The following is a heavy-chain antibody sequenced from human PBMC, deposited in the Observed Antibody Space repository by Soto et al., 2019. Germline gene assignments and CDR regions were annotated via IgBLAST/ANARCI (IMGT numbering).Heavy chain of an antibody. CDR1: GFTFRSYA. J-gene: IGHJ6*03. D-gene: IGHD6-13*01. CDR3: ASPRLSGYTSNWYYMDV. Sequence: GGSLRLSCAASGFTFRSYAMTWVRQAPGKGLEWVSCMGGTGANTYYADSVKGRFTVSRDNSKNTLYLQMNSLRAEDSAVYYCASPRLSGYTSNWYYMDVWGEGTTVTVSS. CDR2: MGGTGANT. V-gene: IGHV3-23*01.